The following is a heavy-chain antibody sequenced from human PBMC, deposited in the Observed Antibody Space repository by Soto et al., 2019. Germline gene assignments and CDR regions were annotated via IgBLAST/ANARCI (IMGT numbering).Heavy chain of an antibody. J-gene: IGHJ5*02. CDR2: MYFGGSL. V-gene: IGHV4-59*02. Sequence: QMQLQASGPGLVKPSETLSLTCNVSGASVSHGYWSWLRQPPGKGLECIGFMYFGGSLNYNPSLTGRATISVETSKNQFSMKLTSVTASDTAVYYCARSYIDSTGFAVDPWGQGTLVTVSS. D-gene: IGHD3-22*01. CDR1: GASVSHGY. CDR3: ARSYIDSTGFAVDP.